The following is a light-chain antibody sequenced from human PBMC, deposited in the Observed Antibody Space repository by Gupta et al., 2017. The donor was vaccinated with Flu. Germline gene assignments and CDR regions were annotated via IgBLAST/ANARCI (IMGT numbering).Light chain of an antibody. J-gene: IGKJ2*03. CDR3: QQYNNWPLYS. Sequence: EIVMTQSPATLSVSPGERATRSCRAMQSVSSNLAWYQQKPGQAPRLLIYGASTRATGIPARFSGSGSGTEFTLTISSLQSEDFAVYYCQQYNNWPLYSFGQGTKLEIK. CDR2: GAS. V-gene: IGKV3-15*01. CDR1: QSVSSN.